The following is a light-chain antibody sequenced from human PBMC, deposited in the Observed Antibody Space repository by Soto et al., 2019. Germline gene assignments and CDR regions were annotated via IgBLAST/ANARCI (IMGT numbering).Light chain of an antibody. CDR3: QQYAYWPET. V-gene: IGKV3-11*01. Sequence: EIVLTQSPATLSLSPGERATLSCRASQSVSNFLAWFQQKPGRAPRLLIYDASSRATGIPARFSGSGSGTNFTLAISSLQSEDFAVYYCQQYAYWPETFGQGTKVDIK. J-gene: IGKJ1*01. CDR2: DAS. CDR1: QSVSNF.